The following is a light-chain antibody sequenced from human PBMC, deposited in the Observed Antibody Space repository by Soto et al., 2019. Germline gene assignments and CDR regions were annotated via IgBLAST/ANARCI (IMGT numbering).Light chain of an antibody. V-gene: IGKV1-5*01. Sequence: DIKMTQSPSTLSASVGDRVAITVRDSQSLSNRLAWYQQKPGKAPKVLIYDASSLESGVPSRFSGRGSGTEFTLTISSLQTDDFATYYCQQYNSYWTFGQGTKVDIK. CDR1: QSLSNR. J-gene: IGKJ1*01. CDR2: DAS. CDR3: QQYNSYWT.